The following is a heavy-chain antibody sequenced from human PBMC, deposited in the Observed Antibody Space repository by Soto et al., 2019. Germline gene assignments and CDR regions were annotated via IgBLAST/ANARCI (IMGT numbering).Heavy chain of an antibody. V-gene: IGHV3-66*01. CDR3: ARWDSYDFWSGLPDYYYDMDV. CDR1: VFTVSSNY. J-gene: IGHJ6*02. D-gene: IGHD3-3*01. Sequence: EVQLVESGGGLVQPGGSLRLSCAGSVFTVSSNYMSWVRQAPGKGLEWVSVIYSGGSTYYADSVKGRFTISRDNSKNTLYLQMNSLRAEDTAVYYCARWDSYDFWSGLPDYYYDMDVWGQGTTVTVSS. CDR2: IYSGGST.